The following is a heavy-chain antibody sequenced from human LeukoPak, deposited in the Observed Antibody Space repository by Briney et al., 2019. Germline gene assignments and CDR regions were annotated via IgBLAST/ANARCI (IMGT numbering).Heavy chain of an antibody. J-gene: IGHJ1*01. CDR2: ISSSSSYI. CDR1: GFTFSSYS. CDR3: ASLTTVTTNFQH. V-gene: IGHV3-21*01. Sequence: NPGGSLRLSCAASGFTFSSYSMNWVRQAPGKGLEWVSSISSSSSYIYYADSVKGRFTISRDNAKNSLYLQMNGLRAEDTAVYYCASLTTVTTNFQHWGQGTLVTVSS. D-gene: IGHD4-17*01.